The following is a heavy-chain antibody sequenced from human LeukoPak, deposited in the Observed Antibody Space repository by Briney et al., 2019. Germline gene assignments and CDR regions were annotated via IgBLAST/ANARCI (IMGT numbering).Heavy chain of an antibody. D-gene: IGHD6-6*01. J-gene: IGHJ4*02. CDR2: IYPGDSDT. Sequence: PGGSLRLSCKGSGYSFTSYWIGWVRQMPGKGLEWMGIIYPGDSDTRYSPSFQGQVTISADKSISTAYLQWSSLKASDTAIYYCARRGRSSSNFDFWGQGTLVTVSS. V-gene: IGHV5-51*01. CDR3: ARRGRSSSNFDF. CDR1: GYSFTSYW.